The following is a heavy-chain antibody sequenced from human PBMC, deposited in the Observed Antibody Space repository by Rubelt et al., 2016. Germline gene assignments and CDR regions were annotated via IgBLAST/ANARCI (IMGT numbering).Heavy chain of an antibody. Sequence: QVQLVQSGSELKKPGASVKVSCKASGYTFTSYAMNWVRQAPGQWLEWMGWINTNTGNPTYAQGFMGRCVFSLDTSVSTAYLQISSLKAEDTAVYYCARVIAAAGRDGNYFDYWGQGTLVTVSS. CDR1: GYTFTSYA. CDR3: ARVIAAAGRDGNYFDY. V-gene: IGHV7-4-1*02. CDR2: INTNTGNP. D-gene: IGHD6-13*01. J-gene: IGHJ4*02.